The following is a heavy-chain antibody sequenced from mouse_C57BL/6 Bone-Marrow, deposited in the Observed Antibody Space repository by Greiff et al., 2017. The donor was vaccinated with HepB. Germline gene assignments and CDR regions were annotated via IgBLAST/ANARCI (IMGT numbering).Heavy chain of an antibody. V-gene: IGHV1-5*01. CDR1: GYTFTSYW. CDR3: TAQAPDYAMDY. D-gene: IGHD3-2*02. CDR2: IYPGNSDT. J-gene: IGHJ4*01. Sequence: EVQLQQSGTVLARPGASVKMSCKTSGYTFTSYWMHWVKQRPGQGLEWIGAIYPGNSDTSYNQKFKGKAKLTAGTSASTAYRERSSLTNEDSAVYYCTAQAPDYAMDYWGQGTSVTVSS.